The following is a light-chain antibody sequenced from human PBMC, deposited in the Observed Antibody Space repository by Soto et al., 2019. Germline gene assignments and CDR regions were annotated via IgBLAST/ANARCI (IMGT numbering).Light chain of an antibody. CDR3: SSYGSSKNYVL. CDR2: DVT. CDR1: SSDVGAYDY. V-gene: IGLV2-8*01. J-gene: IGLJ2*01. Sequence: QSALSQPPSASGSPGQSVTISCTGTSSDVGAYDYVSWYQQHPGKAPKLMIYDVTKRPSGVPDRFSGSKSGNTAYLTVSGLQTGDEADYYCSSYGSSKNYVLFGGGTKLTVL.